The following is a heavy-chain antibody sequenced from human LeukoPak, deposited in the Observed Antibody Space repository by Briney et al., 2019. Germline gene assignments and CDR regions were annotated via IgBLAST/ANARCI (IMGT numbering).Heavy chain of an antibody. J-gene: IGHJ4*02. V-gene: IGHV4-39*07. CDR3: ADTAYDFWSGYSKTIY. Sequence: PSETLSLTCSVSGDSIRNSNHYWGWVRQPPGKGLEWIGEINHSGSTNYNPSLKSRVTISVDTSKNQFSLKLSSVTAADTAVYYCADTAYDFWSGYSKTIYWGQGTLVTVSS. D-gene: IGHD3-3*01. CDR1: GDSIRNSNHY. CDR2: INHSGST.